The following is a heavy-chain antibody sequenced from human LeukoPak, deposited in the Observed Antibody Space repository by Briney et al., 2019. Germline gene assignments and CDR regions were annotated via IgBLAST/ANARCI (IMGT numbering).Heavy chain of an antibody. CDR2: INHSGYT. V-gene: IGHV4-34*01. CDR3: TRMTTGHDY. Sequence: SETLSLTCAVSGVSFNDYYWSWVRQTPGKGLEWIGEINHSGYTNDGPSLKSRVTLSIDTSRKQFSLNLRSVTVADTGIYYCTRMTTGHDYWGQGTLVTVSS. CDR1: GVSFNDYY. D-gene: IGHD4-17*01. J-gene: IGHJ4*02.